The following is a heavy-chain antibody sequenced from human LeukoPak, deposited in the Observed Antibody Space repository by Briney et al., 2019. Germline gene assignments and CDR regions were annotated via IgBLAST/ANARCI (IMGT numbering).Heavy chain of an antibody. CDR2: ISGSGGST. V-gene: IGHV3-21*01. D-gene: IGHD2-2*01. CDR1: GFTFSSYS. J-gene: IGHJ4*02. Sequence: PGGSLRLSCAASGFTFSSYSMNWVRQAPGKGLEWVSAISGSGGSTYYADSVKGRFTISRDNAKNTLYLQMSNLRAEDTAMYYCARDRYPAAREFDYWGQGTLVTVSS. CDR3: ARDRYPAAREFDY.